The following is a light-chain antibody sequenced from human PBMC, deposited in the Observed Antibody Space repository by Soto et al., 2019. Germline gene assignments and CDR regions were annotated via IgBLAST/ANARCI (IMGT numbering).Light chain of an antibody. Sequence: DIVMTQSPDSLAVSLGESATIHCKSSQTVLDSSNNKDYLTWYQQKPGQPPKLLIYWASTREFGFPDRFSGSGSGTDITLHIGSMQAEDVALYYCQQYYSTPRTFGHGTKVDIK. J-gene: IGKJ1*01. CDR3: QQYYSTPRT. V-gene: IGKV4-1*01. CDR2: WAS. CDR1: QTVLDSSNNKDY.